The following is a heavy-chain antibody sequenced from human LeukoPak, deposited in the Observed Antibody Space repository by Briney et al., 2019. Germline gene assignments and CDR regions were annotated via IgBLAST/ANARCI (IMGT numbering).Heavy chain of an antibody. V-gene: IGHV1-2*02. CDR2: MNPNSGGT. CDR1: GYTFTSYD. J-gene: IGHJ4*02. D-gene: IGHD6-19*01. CDR3: ASAEVAGALGY. Sequence: ASAKVSCKASGYTFTSYDINWVRQATGQGLEWMGWMNPNSGGTNYAQKFQGRVTMTRDTSISTAYMELSRLRSDDTAVYYCASAEVAGALGYWGQGTLVTVSS.